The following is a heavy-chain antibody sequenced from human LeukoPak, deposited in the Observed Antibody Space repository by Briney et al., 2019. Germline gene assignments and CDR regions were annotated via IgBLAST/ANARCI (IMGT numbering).Heavy chain of an antibody. CDR1: GFTFSRAW. V-gene: IGHV3-7*01. D-gene: IGHD5-24*01. CDR2: IKEDGGED. Sequence: PGGSLRLSCAASGFTFSRAWMSWVRQAPGKGLEWVANIKEDGGEDYYADSVKGRFAISKDNAKNSLYLQMNNLRAEDTAMYYCARDADGYEDWGQGTLVIVSS. J-gene: IGHJ4*02. CDR3: ARDADGYED.